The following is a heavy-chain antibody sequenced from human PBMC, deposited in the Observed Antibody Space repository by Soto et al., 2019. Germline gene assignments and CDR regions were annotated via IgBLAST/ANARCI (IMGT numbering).Heavy chain of an antibody. Sequence: QVQLQESGPGLVKPSQTLSLTCTVSGGSISSGDYYWCWIRQPPGKGLEWIGYIYHSGSTYYNPSLXSXXTISVNTSKNQFSLKLSSVTAADTAVYYCARERPDGARLDPWGQGTLVTVSS. CDR2: IYHSGST. J-gene: IGHJ5*02. CDR1: GGSISSGDYY. CDR3: ARERPDGARLDP. V-gene: IGHV4-30-4*01. D-gene: IGHD6-6*01.